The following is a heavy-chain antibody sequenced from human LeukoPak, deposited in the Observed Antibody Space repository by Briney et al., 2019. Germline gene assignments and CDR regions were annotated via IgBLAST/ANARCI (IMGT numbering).Heavy chain of an antibody. CDR3: ARKGSSSWAYYFDY. J-gene: IGHJ4*02. CDR1: GGSFSGYY. CDR2: INHSGST. V-gene: IGHV4-34*01. Sequence: SETLSLTCAVYGGSFSGYYWSWIRQPPGKGLEWIGEINHSGSTNYNPSLKSRVTISVDTSKNQFSLKLSSVTAADTAVYYCARKGSSSWAYYFDYWGQGTLVTVSS. D-gene: IGHD6-13*01.